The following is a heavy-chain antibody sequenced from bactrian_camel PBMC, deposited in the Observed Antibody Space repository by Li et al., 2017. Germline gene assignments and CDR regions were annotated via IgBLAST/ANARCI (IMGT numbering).Heavy chain of an antibody. Sequence: VQLVESGGGSVQAGGSLRLSCAASSNTVILRMYRMAWFRQAPGKEREGVAGIDRDGSSSYADSGKGRFTISGDTTRNTLYLLMNSLKPEDTAMYYCAADLRGGTWPSPANFVSPANFAAWGQGTQVTVS. V-gene: IGHV3S53*01. CDR2: IDRDGSS. CDR1: SNTVILRMYR. CDR3: AADLRGGTWPSPANFVSPANFAA. D-gene: IGHD5*01. J-gene: IGHJ6*01.